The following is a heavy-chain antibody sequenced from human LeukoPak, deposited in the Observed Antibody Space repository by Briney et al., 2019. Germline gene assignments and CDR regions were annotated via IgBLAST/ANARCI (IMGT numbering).Heavy chain of an antibody. D-gene: IGHD3-3*01. CDR3: AGVDFWSGYYIAY. CDR2: IYTSGST. V-gene: IGHV4-4*09. Sequence: SETLSLTCTVSGGSISSYYWSWIRQPPGKGLEWIGYIYTSGSTNYNPSLKGRVTISVDTSKNQFSLKLSSVTAADTAVYYCAGVDFWSGYYIAYWGQGTLVTVSS. J-gene: IGHJ4*02. CDR1: GGSISSYY.